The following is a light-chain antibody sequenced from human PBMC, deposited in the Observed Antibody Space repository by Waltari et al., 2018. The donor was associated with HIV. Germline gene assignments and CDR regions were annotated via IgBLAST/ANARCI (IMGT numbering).Light chain of an antibody. V-gene: IGLV2-14*01. Sequence: QSALTQPASVSGSPGPSIPISCTGTSSDVGGYNYVSWYQQHPGRAPKLMIYEVSNRPSGVSNRFSGSKSGNTASLTISGLQAEDEADYYCSTYTSSSPVGVFGGGTKLTVL. CDR3: STYTSSSPVGV. CDR1: SSDVGGYNY. CDR2: EVS. J-gene: IGLJ2*01.